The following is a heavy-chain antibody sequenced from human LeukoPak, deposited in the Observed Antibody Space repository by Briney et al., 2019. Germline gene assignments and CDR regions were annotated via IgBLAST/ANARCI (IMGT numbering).Heavy chain of an antibody. Sequence: KTGGSLRLSCAASGFTFSDYYMSWIRQAPGKGLEWVSYVSSSGSTIYYADSVKGRFTISRDNAKNSLYLQMNSLRAQDTAVYYCARDPGDSGSYPVGYFDYWGQGTLVTVSP. D-gene: IGHD1-26*01. J-gene: IGHJ4*02. CDR1: GFTFSDYY. CDR3: ARDPGDSGSYPVGYFDY. V-gene: IGHV3-11*04. CDR2: VSSSGSTI.